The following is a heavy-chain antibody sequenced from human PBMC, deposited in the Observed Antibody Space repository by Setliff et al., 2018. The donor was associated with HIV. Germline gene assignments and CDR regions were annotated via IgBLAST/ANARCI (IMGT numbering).Heavy chain of an antibody. CDR2: ISGSGGTT. D-gene: IGHD3-3*02. J-gene: IGHJ4*02. V-gene: IGHV3-23*01. CDR1: GFTFSIYA. CDR3: ARGEHFWSGYYPGPSYDY. Sequence: GGSLRLSCAASGFTFSIYAMSWVRQAPGKGLEWVSGISGSGGTTQYADSVKGRFTISRDNAKNTPYLQVNSLRAEDTAVYYCARGEHFWSGYYPGPSYDYWGQGTLVTVSS.